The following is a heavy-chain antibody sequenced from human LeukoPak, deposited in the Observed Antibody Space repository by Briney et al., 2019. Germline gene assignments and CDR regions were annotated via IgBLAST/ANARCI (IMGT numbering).Heavy chain of an antibody. CDR2: LSDNGDDT. Sequence: GGSLRLSCAASGFTFSSYRLSWVRQAPGKGLDWVSTLSDNGDDTYYAHSVKGRLTISRDNSRNTLYLQMNSLRAEDTAVYYCTSFAPYDAFDIWGQGTMVTVSS. V-gene: IGHV3-23*01. J-gene: IGHJ3*02. CDR1: GFTFSSYR. CDR3: TSFAPYDAFDI.